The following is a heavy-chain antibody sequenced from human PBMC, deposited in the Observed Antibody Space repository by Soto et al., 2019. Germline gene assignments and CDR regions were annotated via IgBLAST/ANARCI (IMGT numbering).Heavy chain of an antibody. CDR2: INRSGST. D-gene: IGHD3-3*01. J-gene: IGHJ6*02. CDR1: GGSFSGYY. V-gene: IGHV4-34*01. CDR3: ARDNYDFWSGSYYYYYYGMDV. Sequence: PSETLSLTCAVYGGSFSGYYWSWIRQPPGKGLEWIGEINRSGSTNYNPSLKSRVTISVDTSKNQFSLKLSSVTAADTAVYYCARDNYDFWSGSYYYYYYGMDVWGQGTTVTVSS.